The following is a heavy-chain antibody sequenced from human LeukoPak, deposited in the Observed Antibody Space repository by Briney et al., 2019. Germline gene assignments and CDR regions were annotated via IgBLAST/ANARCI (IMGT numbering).Heavy chain of an antibody. D-gene: IGHD3-10*01. CDR1: GGSFSGYY. J-gene: IGHJ4*02. CDR3: ARGYSSGNYWLFDY. Sequence: SETLSLTCAVYGGSFSGYYWSWIRQPPGKGLEWIGEINHSGSTNYNPSLKSRVTISVDTSKNQFSLKLSSVTAADTAVYYCARGYSSGNYWLFDYWGQGTLVTVSS. V-gene: IGHV4-34*01. CDR2: INHSGST.